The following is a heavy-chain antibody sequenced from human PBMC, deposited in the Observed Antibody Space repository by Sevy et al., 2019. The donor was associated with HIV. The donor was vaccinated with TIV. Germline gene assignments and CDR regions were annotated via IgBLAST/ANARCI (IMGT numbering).Heavy chain of an antibody. Sequence: ASVKVSCKASGGTFSDFGFHWVRQAPGQGLEWMGGIIPIFGTPNYAQQFLGRVTTIADESTSTVYMELNRLTSDYTAVYYCATSGTTGTTSHFGYWGQGTLVTVSS. J-gene: IGHJ4*02. CDR2: IIPIFGTP. D-gene: IGHD1-1*01. CDR1: GGTFSDFG. CDR3: ATSGTTGTTSHFGY. V-gene: IGHV1-69*13.